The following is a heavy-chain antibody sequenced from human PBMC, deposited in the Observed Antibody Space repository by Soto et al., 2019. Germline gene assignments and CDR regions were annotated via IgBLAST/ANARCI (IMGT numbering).Heavy chain of an antibody. CDR3: ARDSAAAAGLSFDS. CDR2: INDNSGAT. V-gene: IGHV1-2*02. Sequence: ASVKVSCKASGYTFTDYYMHWVRRAPGQGLEWMGWINDNSGATRYSQRFQGRVTLTRDTSISTAYMELSSLRSDDTAVYYCARDSAAAAGLSFDSWGQGTLVTVSS. CDR1: GYTFTDYY. D-gene: IGHD6-13*01. J-gene: IGHJ4*02.